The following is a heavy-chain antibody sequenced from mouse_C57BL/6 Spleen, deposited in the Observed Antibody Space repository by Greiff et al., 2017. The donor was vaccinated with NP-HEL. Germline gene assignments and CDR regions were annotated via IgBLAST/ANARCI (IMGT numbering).Heavy chain of an antibody. CDR1: GYTFTSYW. J-gene: IGHJ4*01. CDR3: ARCYYCKGGYAMDY. V-gene: IGHV1-61*01. D-gene: IGHD2-1*01. Sequence: QVQLQQPGAELVRPGSSVKLSCKASGYTFTSYWMDWVKQRPGQGLEWIGNIYPSASETHYNQKFKDKATLTVDKSSSTAYMQLSSLTSEDSAVYYCARCYYCKGGYAMDYWGQGTSVTVSS. CDR2: IYPSASET.